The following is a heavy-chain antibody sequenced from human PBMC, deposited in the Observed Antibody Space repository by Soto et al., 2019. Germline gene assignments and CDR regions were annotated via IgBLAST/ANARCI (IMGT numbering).Heavy chain of an antibody. V-gene: IGHV5-51*01. J-gene: IGHJ6*02. D-gene: IGHD6-13*01. CDR1: GYIFTSYW. Sequence: PVESLKISCKGSGYIFTSYWIWCVLQMPGKGLEWMGIIYPGDSDTRYSPSFQGQVTISADKSISTAYLQWSSLKASDTAMYYCARQAAAGHTAVDVWGQGTTVTVSS. CDR3: ARQAAAGHTAVDV. CDR2: IYPGDSDT.